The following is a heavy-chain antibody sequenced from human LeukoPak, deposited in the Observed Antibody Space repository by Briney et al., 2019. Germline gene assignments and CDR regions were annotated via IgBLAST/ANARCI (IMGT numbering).Heavy chain of an antibody. CDR1: RYTITDYY. CDR2: ITPHSRDT. V-gene: IGHV1-2*06. D-gene: IGHD6-13*01. CDR3: ARSTITTTAAGPSHL. J-gene: IGHJ2*01. Sequence: EASVKLSCKSSRYTITDYYAHWLRHAPAQALEWMGRITPHSRDTNYAQNFQGRVSMSGDTSISTAYLELNSLTFDDTAVFYCARSTITTTAAGPSHLWARRTLVTVSS.